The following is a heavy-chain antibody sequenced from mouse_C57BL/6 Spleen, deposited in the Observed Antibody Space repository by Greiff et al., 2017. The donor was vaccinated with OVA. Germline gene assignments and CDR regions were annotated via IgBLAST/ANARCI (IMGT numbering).Heavy chain of an antibody. D-gene: IGHD1-1*01. V-gene: IGHV1-26*01. Sequence: VQLQQSGPELVKPGASVKISCKASGYTFTDYYMNWVKQSHGKSLEWIGDINPNNGGTSYNQKFKGKATLTVDKSSSTAYMELRSLTSEDSAVYYCARRGEYYYGSSYWYFDVWGTGTTVTVSS. J-gene: IGHJ1*03. CDR3: ARRGEYYYGSSYWYFDV. CDR2: INPNNGGT. CDR1: GYTFTDYY.